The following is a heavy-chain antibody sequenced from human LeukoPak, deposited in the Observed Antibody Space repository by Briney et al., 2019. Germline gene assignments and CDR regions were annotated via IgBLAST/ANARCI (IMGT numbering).Heavy chain of an antibody. D-gene: IGHD2-15*01. CDR3: AKDGDIVVVVAAQFDY. J-gene: IGHJ4*02. V-gene: IGHV3-23*01. CDR2: ISGSGGST. Sequence: GGSLRLSCAASGFTFSSYAMSWVRQAPGKGLEWVSAISGSGGSTYYADSVKGRFTISRDNSKNTLYLQMNSLRAEDTAVYYCAKDGDIVVVVAAQFDYWGQGTLVTVSS. CDR1: GFTFSSYA.